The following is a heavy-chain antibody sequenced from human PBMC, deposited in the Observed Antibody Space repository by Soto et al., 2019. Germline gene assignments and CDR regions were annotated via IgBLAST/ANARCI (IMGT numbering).Heavy chain of an antibody. D-gene: IGHD2-15*01. Sequence: QVQLVQSGAEVKKPGASVKVSCKASGYTFTSYGISWVRQAPGQGLEWMGWISAYNGNTNYAQKLQGRVTMTTDTSTSTAYMELRSLRSDDTAVYYCARNIPTSTRYCSGGSCYYCDYWGQGTLVTVSS. J-gene: IGHJ4*02. CDR1: GYTFTSYG. CDR2: ISAYNGNT. CDR3: ARNIPTSTRYCSGGSCYYCDY. V-gene: IGHV1-18*01.